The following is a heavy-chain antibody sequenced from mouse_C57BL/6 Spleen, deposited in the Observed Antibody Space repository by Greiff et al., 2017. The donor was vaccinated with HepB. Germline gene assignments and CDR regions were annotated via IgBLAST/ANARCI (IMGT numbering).Heavy chain of an antibody. CDR1: GYAFTNYL. J-gene: IGHJ4*01. V-gene: IGHV1-54*01. D-gene: IGHD2-3*01. Sequence: QVQLQQSGAELVRPGTSVKVSCKASGYAFTNYLIEWVKQRPGQGLEWIGVINPGSGGTNSNEKFKGKATLTADKSSSTAYMQLSSLTSEDSAVYFCARSGIYDGYYGAMDYWGQGTSVTVSS. CDR2: INPGSGGT. CDR3: ARSGIYDGYYGAMDY.